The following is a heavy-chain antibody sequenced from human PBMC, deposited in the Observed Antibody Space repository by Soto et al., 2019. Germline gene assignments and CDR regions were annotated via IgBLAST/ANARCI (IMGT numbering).Heavy chain of an antibody. J-gene: IGHJ3*02. Sequence: PPETLSLTCAVSGYSISSGYYWGWIRQPPGKGLEWIGSIYHSGSTYYNPSLKSRVTISVDTSKNQFSLKLSSVTAADTAVYYCARVAYYYDSSGYADAFDIWGQGTMVTVSS. CDR1: GYSISSGYY. CDR3: ARVAYYYDSSGYADAFDI. V-gene: IGHV4-38-2*01. CDR2: IYHSGST. D-gene: IGHD3-22*01.